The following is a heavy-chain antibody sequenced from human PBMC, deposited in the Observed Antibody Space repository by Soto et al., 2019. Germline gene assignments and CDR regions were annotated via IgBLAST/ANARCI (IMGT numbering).Heavy chain of an antibody. V-gene: IGHV1-69*12. J-gene: IGHJ6*02. Sequence: QVQLVQSGAEVKKSGSSVKVSCKASGGTFSSCAISWVRQAPGQGLEWMGGIIPIFGTANYAQKFQGRVTITADESTSTAYMELSSLRSEDTAVYYCPRFTIWYGMDGWGQGTTVTVSS. CDR2: IIPIFGTA. CDR3: PRFTIWYGMDG. CDR1: GGTFSSCA. D-gene: IGHD3-3*01.